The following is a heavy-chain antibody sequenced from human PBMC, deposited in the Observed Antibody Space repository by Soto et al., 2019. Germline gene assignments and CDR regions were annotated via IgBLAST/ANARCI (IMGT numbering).Heavy chain of an antibody. V-gene: IGHV1-46*01. Sequence: ASVKVCCKASGYTFTSYYMHWVRQAPGQGLEWMGIINPSGGSTSYAQKFQGRVTMTRDTSTSTVYMELSSLRSEDTAVYYCATGVPRFFSCSIYYHYYAINFWDQGTTLTAS. CDR1: GYTFTSYY. CDR2: INPSGGST. D-gene: IGHD3-3*01. CDR3: ATGVPRFFSCSIYYHYYAINF. J-gene: IGHJ6*02.